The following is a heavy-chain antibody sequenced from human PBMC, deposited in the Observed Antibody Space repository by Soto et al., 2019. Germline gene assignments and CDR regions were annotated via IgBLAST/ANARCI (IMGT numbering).Heavy chain of an antibody. V-gene: IGHV3-15*01. D-gene: IGHD6-6*01. CDR1: GFTFSNAW. J-gene: IGHJ4*02. CDR2: IKSKTDGGTT. Sequence: EMQLVESGGGLLKPGGSLRPSCPPPGFTFSNAWMSWVPQAPGKGLEWVGRIKSKTDGGTTDYAAPVKGRFTISRDDSKNTLYLQMNSLKTEDTAVYYCTPVAARLDYWGQGTLVTVSS. CDR3: TPVAARLDY.